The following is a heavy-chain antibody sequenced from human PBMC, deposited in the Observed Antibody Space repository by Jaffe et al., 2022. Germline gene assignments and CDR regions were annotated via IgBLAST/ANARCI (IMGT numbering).Heavy chain of an antibody. CDR1: GGTFSSYA. CDR3: ASTDGSGSQYYYYYYMDV. D-gene: IGHD3-10*01. V-gene: IGHV1-69*01. J-gene: IGHJ6*03. CDR2: IIPIFGTA. Sequence: QVQLVQSGAEVKKPGSSVKVSCKASGGTFSSYAISWVRQAPGQGLEWMGGIIPIFGTANYAQKFQGRVTITADESTSTAYMELSSLRSEDTAVYYCASTDGSGSQYYYYYYMDVWGKGTTVTVSS.